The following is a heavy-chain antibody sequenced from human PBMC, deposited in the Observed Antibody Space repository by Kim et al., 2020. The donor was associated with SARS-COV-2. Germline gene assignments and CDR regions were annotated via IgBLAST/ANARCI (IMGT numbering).Heavy chain of an antibody. V-gene: IGHV3-23*01. D-gene: IGHD3-3*01. Sequence: GGSLRPSCAASGFTFSSYAMSWVRQAPGKGLEWVSAISGSGGSTYYADSVKGRFTISRDNSKNTLYLQMNSLRAEDTAVYYCAREGGITIFGVVMTYYFDFWGQGTLVTVSS. CDR2: ISGSGGST. CDR1: GFTFSSYA. CDR3: AREGGITIFGVVMTYYFDF. J-gene: IGHJ4*02.